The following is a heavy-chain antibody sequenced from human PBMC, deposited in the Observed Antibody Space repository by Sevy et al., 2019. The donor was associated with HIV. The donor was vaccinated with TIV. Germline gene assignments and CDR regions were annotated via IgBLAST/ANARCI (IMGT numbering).Heavy chain of an antibody. J-gene: IGHJ3*02. CDR3: ARERITMVRGVSMLDGFDI. Sequence: SETLSLTCTVSGGSISSHYWSWIRQPPGKGLEWIAYMYYSGSTKYNPSLKSRVTLSLDTSKNQFSLSLTSVTAVDTAMYYCARERITMVRGVSMLDGFDIWGQGTKVTVSS. CDR1: GGSISSHY. CDR2: MYYSGST. D-gene: IGHD3-10*01. V-gene: IGHV4-59*11.